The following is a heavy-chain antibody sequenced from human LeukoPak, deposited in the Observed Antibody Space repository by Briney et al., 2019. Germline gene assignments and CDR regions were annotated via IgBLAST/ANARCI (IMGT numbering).Heavy chain of an antibody. CDR3: ARTYYDILTAYNPYFDY. Sequence: GSLRLSCAASGFTFSSYGMSWVRQAPGKGLEWVSGISGSGGSTYYADSVKGRFTISRDNAENSLYLQMNSLRAEDTAVYYCARTYYDILTAYNPYFDYWGQGTLVTVSS. CDR2: ISGSGGST. D-gene: IGHD3-9*01. CDR1: GFTFSSYG. J-gene: IGHJ4*02. V-gene: IGHV3-23*01.